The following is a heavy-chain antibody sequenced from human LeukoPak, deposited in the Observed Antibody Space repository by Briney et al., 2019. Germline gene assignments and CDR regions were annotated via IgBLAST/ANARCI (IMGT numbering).Heavy chain of an antibody. D-gene: IGHD4-11*01. Sequence: ASVTVSFKASGYTFTVYYMHWVRQAPGQGLEWLGWINPNSGGTNYSQKFQGRVTMTRDTSISTAYMEVSRLRSDDTAVYYCATPGGLDSNYVFDYWGQGTLVTVSS. V-gene: IGHV1-2*02. CDR2: INPNSGGT. CDR1: GYTFTVYY. J-gene: IGHJ4*02. CDR3: ATPGGLDSNYVFDY.